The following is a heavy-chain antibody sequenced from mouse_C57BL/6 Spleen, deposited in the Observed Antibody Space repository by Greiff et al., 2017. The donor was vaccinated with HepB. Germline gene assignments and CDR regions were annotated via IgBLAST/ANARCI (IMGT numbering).Heavy chain of an antibody. CDR3: ARKGVYYGNYFDY. D-gene: IGHD1-1*01. CDR1: GYTFTDYY. J-gene: IGHJ2*01. Sequence: VQLKESGPELVKPGASVKISCKASGYTFTDYYMNWVKQSHGKSLEWIGDINPNNGGTSYNQKFKGKATLTVDKSSSTAYMELRSLTSEDSAVYYCARKGVYYGNYFDYWGQGTTLTVSS. V-gene: IGHV1-26*01. CDR2: INPNNGGT.